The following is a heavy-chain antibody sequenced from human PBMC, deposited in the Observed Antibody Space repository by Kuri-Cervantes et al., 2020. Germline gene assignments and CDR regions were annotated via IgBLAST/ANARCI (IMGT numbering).Heavy chain of an antibody. Sequence: GESLKISCAASGFTFSSYWMSWVRQAPGKGLEWVANIKQDGSEKYYVDSVKSRFTISRDNAKNSLYLQMNSLRAEDTAVYYCARARTFSSSWYYYYYGMDVWGQGTTVTVSS. CDR2: IKQDGSEK. V-gene: IGHV3-7*04. J-gene: IGHJ6*02. D-gene: IGHD6-13*01. CDR1: GFTFSSYW. CDR3: ARARTFSSSWYYYYYGMDV.